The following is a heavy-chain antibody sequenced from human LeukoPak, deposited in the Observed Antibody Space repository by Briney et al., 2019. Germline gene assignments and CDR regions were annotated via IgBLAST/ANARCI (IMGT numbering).Heavy chain of an antibody. CDR2: IYHSGST. CDR3: AREFVVVPAADSQDNWFDP. V-gene: IGHV4-38-2*02. D-gene: IGHD2-2*01. J-gene: IGHJ5*02. CDR1: GYSISSGYY. Sequence: SETLSLTCTVSGYSISSGYYWGWIRQPPGKGLEWIGSIYHSGSTYYNPSLKSRVTISVDTSKSQFSLKLSSVTAADTAVYYCAREFVVVPAADSQDNWFDPWGQGTLVTVSS.